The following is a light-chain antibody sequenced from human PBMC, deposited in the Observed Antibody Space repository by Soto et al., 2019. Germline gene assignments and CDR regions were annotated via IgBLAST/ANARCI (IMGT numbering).Light chain of an antibody. CDR1: SSDVGAYNS. CDR2: EVN. Sequence: QSALTQPPSASGSPGQSVTISCTGTSSDVGAYNSVSWYQQHPGKAPRLMIYEVNKRPSGVPDRFSGSKSGKMASLTVSGLQAEDEADYYCNSHGGSNNFWVFGGGTKLTVL. V-gene: IGLV2-8*01. CDR3: NSHGGSNNFWV. J-gene: IGLJ3*02.